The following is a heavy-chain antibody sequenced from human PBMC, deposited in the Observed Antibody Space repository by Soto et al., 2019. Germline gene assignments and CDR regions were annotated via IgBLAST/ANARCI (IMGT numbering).Heavy chain of an antibody. CDR3: AMLRGYRYGYVDY. Sequence: QVQLVESGGGVVQPGRSLRLSCAASGFTFSSYAMHWVRQAPGKGLEWVAVISYDGSNKYYADSVKGRFTISRDNSKNTLYLQMNSLRSEETAVYYCAMLRGYRYGYVDYWGQGTLVTVSS. D-gene: IGHD5-18*01. J-gene: IGHJ4*02. CDR2: ISYDGSNK. CDR1: GFTFSSYA. V-gene: IGHV3-30-3*01.